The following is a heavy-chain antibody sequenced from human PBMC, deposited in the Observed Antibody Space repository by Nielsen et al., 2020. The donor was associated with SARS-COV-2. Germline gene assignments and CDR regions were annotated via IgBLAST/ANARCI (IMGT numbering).Heavy chain of an antibody. CDR3: ACSSGSYYLSTAFDY. J-gene: IGHJ4*02. V-gene: IGHV4-4*07. Sequence: SETLSLTCTVSGGSISSYYWSWIRQPAGKGLEWIGRIYTSGSTNYNPSLKSRVTISVDTSKNQFSLKLSSVTAADTAVYYCACSSGSYYLSTAFDYWGQGTLVTVSS. CDR1: GGSISSYY. D-gene: IGHD1-26*01. CDR2: IYTSGST.